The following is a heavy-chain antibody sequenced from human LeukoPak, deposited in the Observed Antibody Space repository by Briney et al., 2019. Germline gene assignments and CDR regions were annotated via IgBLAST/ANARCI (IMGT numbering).Heavy chain of an antibody. D-gene: IGHD3-22*01. Sequence: SETLSLTCTVSGGSISSTDFYWSWIRQPPGKGLEWIGYIFYSGSTYYNPSLQSRVTISVNTSKNQFSLKLSSVTAADTAVYYCARGVSYYDSSGYYNEYFQHWGQGTLVTVSS. J-gene: IGHJ1*01. V-gene: IGHV4-30-4*01. CDR2: IFYSGST. CDR3: ARGVSYYDSSGYYNEYFQH. CDR1: GGSISSTDFY.